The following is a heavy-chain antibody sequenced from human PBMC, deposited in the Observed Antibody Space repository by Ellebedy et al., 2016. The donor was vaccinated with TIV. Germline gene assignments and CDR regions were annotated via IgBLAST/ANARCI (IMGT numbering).Heavy chain of an antibody. D-gene: IGHD5-18*01. Sequence: AASVKVSCKASGYTFTAYYMHWVRQAPGQGLEWMGWINPNSGGTNYAQKFQGRVTMTRDTSISTTYMELSSLTSDDTAVYYCSRERDASMASYYYYGFDVWGQGTTVTVSS. CDR3: SRERDASMASYYYYGFDV. J-gene: IGHJ6*02. V-gene: IGHV1-2*02. CDR2: INPNSGGT. CDR1: GYTFTAYY.